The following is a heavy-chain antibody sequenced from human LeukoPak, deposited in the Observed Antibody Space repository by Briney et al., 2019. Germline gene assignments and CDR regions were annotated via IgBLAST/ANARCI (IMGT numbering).Heavy chain of an antibody. CDR3: ARLDPLFYGSGIDY. D-gene: IGHD3-10*01. CDR2: INWNGGST. V-gene: IGHV3-20*04. J-gene: IGHJ4*02. CDR1: GFTFDDYG. Sequence: GGSLRLSCAASGFTFDDYGMSWVRQAPGKGLEWVSGINWNGGSTGYADSVKGRFTISRDNAKNSLYLQMIRLRAEDTAVYYCARLDPLFYGSGIDYWGQGTLVTVSS.